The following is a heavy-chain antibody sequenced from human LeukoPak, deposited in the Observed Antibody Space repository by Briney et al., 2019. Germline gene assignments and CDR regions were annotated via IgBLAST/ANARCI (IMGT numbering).Heavy chain of an antibody. Sequence: KPSETLSLTCAVYGGSFSGYYWSWIRQPPGKGLEWIGEINHSGSTNYNPSLKSRVTISVDTSKNQFSLKLSSVTAADTAVYYCARGLIHDLYGSGSYTPFDYWGQGTLVTVSS. CDR2: INHSGST. J-gene: IGHJ4*02. CDR3: ARGLIHDLYGSGSYTPFDY. D-gene: IGHD3-10*01. V-gene: IGHV4-34*01. CDR1: GGSFSGYY.